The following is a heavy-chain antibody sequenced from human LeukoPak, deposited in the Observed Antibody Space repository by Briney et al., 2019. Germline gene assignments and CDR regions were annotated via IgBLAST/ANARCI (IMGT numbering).Heavy chain of an antibody. V-gene: IGHV1-8*01. J-gene: IGHJ4*02. CDR2: VNPNSGHT. CDR1: GYTFTRYD. CDR3: ARGAPGSYCSGGSCPYFDY. Sequence: ASVKVSCKVSGYTFTRYDINWVRQATGQGLEWMGWVNPNSGHTGYAQKFQGRVTMTRNTSISTAYMELSSLRSEDTAVYYCARGAPGSYCSGGSCPYFDYWGQGTLVSVSS. D-gene: IGHD2-15*01.